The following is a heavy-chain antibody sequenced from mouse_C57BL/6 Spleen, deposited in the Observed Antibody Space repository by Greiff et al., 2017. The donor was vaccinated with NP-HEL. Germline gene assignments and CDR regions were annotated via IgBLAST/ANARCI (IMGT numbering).Heavy chain of an antibody. J-gene: IGHJ3*01. Sequence: EVKLQESGPGLVKPSQSLSLTCSVTGYSITSGYYWNWIRQFPGNNLEWMGYISYDGSNNYNPSLKNRISITRDTSKNQFFLKLNSVTTEDTATYYCAREGDYYGSSHVFAYWGQGTLVTVSA. CDR2: ISYDGSN. CDR1: GYSITSGYY. CDR3: AREGDYYGSSHVFAY. D-gene: IGHD1-1*01. V-gene: IGHV3-6*01.